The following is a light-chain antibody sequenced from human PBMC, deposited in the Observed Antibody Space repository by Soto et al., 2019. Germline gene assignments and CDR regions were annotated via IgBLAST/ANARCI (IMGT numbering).Light chain of an antibody. J-gene: IGLJ2*01. CDR1: SSDVGGYNY. CDR2: EVT. Sequence: QSALTQPASVSGSPGQLITISCTGTSSDVGGYNYVSWYQQHPGKAPKVMIYEVTNRPSGVSNRFSGSKSGNTASLTISGLQAEDEADYYCSSYTGSSNLVFGGGTKLTVL. V-gene: IGLV2-14*01. CDR3: SSYTGSSNLV.